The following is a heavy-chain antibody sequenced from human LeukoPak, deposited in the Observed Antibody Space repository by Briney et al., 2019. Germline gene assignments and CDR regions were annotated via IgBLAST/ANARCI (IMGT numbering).Heavy chain of an antibody. V-gene: IGHV4-59*02. CDR3: SSSFKGSFDY. CDR2: IYYSGST. D-gene: IGHD6-13*01. CDR1: GGSVNNYY. Sequence: SETLSLTCTVSGGSVNNYYWAWIRQPPGKGLECLGHIYYSGSTYYNPSLKSRVTISVDTSKNQFSLKLSSVTAADTAVYYCSSSFKGSFDYWGQGTLVTVSS. J-gene: IGHJ4*02.